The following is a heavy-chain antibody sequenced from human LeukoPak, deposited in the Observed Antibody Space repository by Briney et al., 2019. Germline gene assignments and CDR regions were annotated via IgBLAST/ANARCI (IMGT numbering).Heavy chain of an antibody. V-gene: IGHV6-1*01. CDR1: GDTVSSNSAA. CDR3: ANFYLDT. Sequence: SQTLSLTCAISGDTVSSNSAAWNWIRQSPSRGLEWLGRTYFRSKWYNDYAESLKGRISINPDTSKNQFSLHLNSVNSEDTAVYYCANFYLDTWSQGSLVTVSS. J-gene: IGHJ5*02. D-gene: IGHD3-22*01. CDR2: TYFRSKWYN.